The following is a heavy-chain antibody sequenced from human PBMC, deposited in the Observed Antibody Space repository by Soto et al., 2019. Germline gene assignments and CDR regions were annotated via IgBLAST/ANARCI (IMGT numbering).Heavy chain of an antibody. CDR3: ARHPDTYYDFWSGYLDP. Sequence: ASETLSLTCTVSGGSISSYYWSWIRQPPGKGLEWIGYIYYSGSTNYNPSLKSRVTISVDTSKNQFSLELSSVTAADTAVYYCARHPDTYYDFWSGYLDPWGQGTLVTVSS. J-gene: IGHJ5*02. CDR2: IYYSGST. V-gene: IGHV4-59*08. D-gene: IGHD3-3*01. CDR1: GGSISSYY.